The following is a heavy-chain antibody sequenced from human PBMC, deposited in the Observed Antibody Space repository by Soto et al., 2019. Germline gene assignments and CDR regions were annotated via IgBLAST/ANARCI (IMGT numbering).Heavy chain of an antibody. CDR3: ARGLECRGYCLDKPKWFAP. CDR1: GGTFSTYT. J-gene: IGHJ5*02. D-gene: IGHD2-15*01. Sequence: GASVKVSCKASGGTFSTYTFSWVRQAPGQGLEWMGRIIPIFGTPYYAQKFQGRVTITADKSTSTVYMELSSLRSDDTAVYFCARGLECRGYCLDKPKWFAPSGQGTLVTVYS. V-gene: IGHV1-69*06. CDR2: IIPIFGTP.